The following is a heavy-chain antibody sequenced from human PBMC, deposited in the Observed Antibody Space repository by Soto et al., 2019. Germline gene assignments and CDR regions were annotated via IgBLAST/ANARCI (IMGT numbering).Heavy chain of an antibody. J-gene: IGHJ6*02. CDR2: IYYSGST. V-gene: IGHV4-59*01. CDR3: ARESMDRGIYYGMDV. Sequence: PSETLSLTCTVSGGSISSYYWSWIRQPPGKGLEWIGYIYYSGSTNYNPSLKSRVTISVDTSKNQFSLKLSSVTAADTAVYYCARESMDRGIYYGMDVWGQGTTVTVSS. CDR1: GGSISSYY. D-gene: IGHD3-10*01.